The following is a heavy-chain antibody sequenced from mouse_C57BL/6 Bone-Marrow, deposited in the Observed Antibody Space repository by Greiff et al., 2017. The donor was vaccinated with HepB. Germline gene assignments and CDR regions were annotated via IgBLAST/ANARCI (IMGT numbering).Heavy chain of an antibody. J-gene: IGHJ4*01. CDR1: GYTFTSYG. CDR3: ASSTAQAKGYYYAMDY. Sequence: QVQLKESGAELARPGASVKLSCKASGYTFTSYGISWVKQRTGQGLEWIGEIYPRSGNTYYNEKFKGKATLTADKSSSTAYMELRSLTSEDSAVYFCASSTAQAKGYYYAMDYWGQGTSVTVSS. V-gene: IGHV1-81*01. CDR2: IYPRSGNT. D-gene: IGHD3-2*02.